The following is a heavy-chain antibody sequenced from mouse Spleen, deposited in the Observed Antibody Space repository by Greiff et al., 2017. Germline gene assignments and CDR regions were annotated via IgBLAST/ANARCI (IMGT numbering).Heavy chain of an antibody. J-gene: IGHJ3*01. Sequence: EVHLVESGGGLVKPGGSLKLSCAASGFTFSSYTMSWVRQTPEKRLEWVATISGGGGNTYYPDSVKGRFTISRDNAKNTLYLQMSSLRSEDTALYYCARHYYGSSLWFAYWGQGTLVTVSA. CDR3: ARHYYGSSLWFAY. CDR1: GFTFSSYT. D-gene: IGHD1-1*01. CDR2: ISGGGGNT. V-gene: IGHV5-9*01.